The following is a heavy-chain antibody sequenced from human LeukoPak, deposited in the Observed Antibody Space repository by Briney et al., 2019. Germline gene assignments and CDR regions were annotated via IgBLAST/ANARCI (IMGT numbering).Heavy chain of an antibody. CDR3: ARATLSDYYFNY. J-gene: IGHJ4*02. CDR1: GFTFSDYA. CDR2: INPSGGST. Sequence: GGSLRLSCVVSGFTFSDYAIHWVRQAPGQGLEWMGIINPSGGSTSYAQKFQGRVTMTRDTSTNTVYMELSSLRSEDTAVYFCARATLSDYYFNYWGQGTLVTVSS. V-gene: IGHV1-46*01.